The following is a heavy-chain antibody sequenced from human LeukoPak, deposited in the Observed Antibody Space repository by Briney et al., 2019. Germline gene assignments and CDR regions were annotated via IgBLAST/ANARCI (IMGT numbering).Heavy chain of an antibody. CDR1: GGTFSSFA. CDR3: ARVYILGGTEDVFDI. CDR2: IIPVFGTT. D-gene: IGHD1-26*01. V-gene: IGHV1-69*01. Sequence: GSSVKVSCKASGGTFSSFAISWVRQAPGQGLEWMGGIIPVFGTTHYAQNFQGRVTITADESTSTAYMELSSLRSEDTAVYYCARVYILGGTEDVFDIWGQGTMVTVSS. J-gene: IGHJ3*02.